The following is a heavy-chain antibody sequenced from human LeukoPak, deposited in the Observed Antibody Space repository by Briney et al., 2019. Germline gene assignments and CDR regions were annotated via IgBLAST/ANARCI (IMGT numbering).Heavy chain of an antibody. CDR2: VYQTGST. Sequence: SETLSLTCTLSGYAISRGFYWGWTRSPPGKGLEWIGTVYQTGSTSYNPSLKSRVTISVDTSKNHFSLRLTSVTAADTAVYYCARFGELANNDSFDVWGQGTKVTVSS. CDR1: GYAISRGFY. D-gene: IGHD1-26*01. J-gene: IGHJ3*01. V-gene: IGHV4-38-2*02. CDR3: ARFGELANNDSFDV.